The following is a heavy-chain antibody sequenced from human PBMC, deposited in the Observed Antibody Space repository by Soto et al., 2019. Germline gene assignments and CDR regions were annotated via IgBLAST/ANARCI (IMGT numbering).Heavy chain of an antibody. CDR3: AKDRRAGGNYGFYSDY. Sequence: EMQLVESGGGLVQPGGSLRLSCAASGFTFSSYGMAWVRQAPGKGLEWVSFSSATGAGTYFADSVKGRFTISRNNSKNTVDLQMSSLRADDTAVYYCAKDRRAGGNYGFYSDYWGQGALVIVSS. J-gene: IGHJ4*02. D-gene: IGHD1-7*01. CDR2: SSATGAGT. CDR1: GFTFSSYG. V-gene: IGHV3-23*04.